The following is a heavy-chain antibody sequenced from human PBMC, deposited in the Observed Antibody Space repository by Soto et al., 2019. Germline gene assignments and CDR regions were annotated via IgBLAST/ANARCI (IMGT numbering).Heavy chain of an antibody. CDR2: ISYDGNSN. V-gene: IGHV3-30-3*01. D-gene: IGHD6-13*01. CDR1: GFIFSTYA. CDR3: ARDSVPLAGTAWAGNRLDP. Sequence: QVQLVESGGGVVQPGGSLRLSCAASGFIFSTYAMYWVRQTPGKGLEWVAVISYDGNSNFYTDSVKGRFTISGDNSRNTLYLQMSNLRSEDTALYFCARDSVPLAGTAWAGNRLDPWGQGTLVTVSS. J-gene: IGHJ5*02.